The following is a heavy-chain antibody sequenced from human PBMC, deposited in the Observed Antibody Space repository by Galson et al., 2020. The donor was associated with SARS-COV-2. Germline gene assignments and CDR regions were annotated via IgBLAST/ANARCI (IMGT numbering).Heavy chain of an antibody. Sequence: GESPKISCAASGFTFSSYAMHWVRQAPGKGLEWVAVISYDGSNKYYADSVKGRFTISRDNSKNTLYLQMNSLRAEDTAVYYCVSSRYYYDSSGSLDYWGQGTLVTVSS. V-gene: IGHV3-30-3*01. CDR2: ISYDGSNK. J-gene: IGHJ4*02. CDR1: GFTFSSYA. CDR3: VSSRYYYDSSGSLDY. D-gene: IGHD3-22*01.